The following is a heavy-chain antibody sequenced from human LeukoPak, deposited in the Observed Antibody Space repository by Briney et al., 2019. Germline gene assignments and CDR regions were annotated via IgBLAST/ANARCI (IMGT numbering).Heavy chain of an antibody. Sequence: SETLSLTCTVSGGSISSYYWSWIRQPPGKGLEWIGYIYYSGSTNYNPSLKSRVTISVDTSKNQFSLNLSSVTAADTAVYYCARTASGYSSGWHDYWGQGTLVTVSS. V-gene: IGHV4-59*08. CDR2: IYYSGST. CDR1: GGSISSYY. J-gene: IGHJ4*02. D-gene: IGHD6-19*01. CDR3: ARTASGYSSGWHDY.